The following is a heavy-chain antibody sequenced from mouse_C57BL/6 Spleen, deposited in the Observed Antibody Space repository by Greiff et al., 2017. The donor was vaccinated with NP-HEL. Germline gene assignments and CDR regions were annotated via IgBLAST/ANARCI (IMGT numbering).Heavy chain of an antibody. V-gene: IGHV1-81*01. D-gene: IGHD1-1*01. CDR1: GYTFTSYG. CDR3: ARSSITTVGFDY. J-gene: IGHJ2*01. Sequence: VKLQESGAELARPGASVKLSCKASGYTFTSYGISWVKQRTGQGLEWIGEIYPRSGNTYYNEKFKGKATLTADKSSSTAYMELRSLTSEDSAVYFCARSSITTVGFDYWGQGTTLTVSS. CDR2: IYPRSGNT.